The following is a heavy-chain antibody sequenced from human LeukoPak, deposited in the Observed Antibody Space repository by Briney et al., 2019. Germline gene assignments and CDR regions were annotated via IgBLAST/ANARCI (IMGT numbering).Heavy chain of an antibody. CDR2: ITPIFGTA. CDR1: GGTFSRFT. J-gene: IGHJ4*02. CDR3: AREWGLESSGYYYAY. V-gene: IGHV1-69*13. D-gene: IGHD3-22*01. Sequence: SVKVSCKASGGTFSRFTTSWVRQAPGQGFEWMGGITPIFGTANFAQKFQGRVSITADESTSTAFMELSSLRSEDTAVYYCAREWGLESSGYYYAYWGQGTLVTVSS.